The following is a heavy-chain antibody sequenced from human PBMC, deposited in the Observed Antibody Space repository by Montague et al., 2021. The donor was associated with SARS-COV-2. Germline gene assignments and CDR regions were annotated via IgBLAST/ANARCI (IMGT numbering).Heavy chain of an antibody. V-gene: IGHV3-7*01. D-gene: IGHD2-2*02. CDR1: GFTFSSYW. Sequence: SLRLSCAASGFTFSSYWMTWVHQDPGKGLEWVANIKQDGSEKYYVDYVKGRFTISRDNAKNSLYLQMNSLRAEDTAVYYCASRYCSGPRCYSGTYYYFDYWGQGALVTVSS. J-gene: IGHJ4*02. CDR3: ASRYCSGPRCYSGTYYYFDY. CDR2: IKQDGSEK.